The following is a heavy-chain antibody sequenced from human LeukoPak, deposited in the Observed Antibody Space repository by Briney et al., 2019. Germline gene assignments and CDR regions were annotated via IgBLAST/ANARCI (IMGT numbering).Heavy chain of an antibody. CDR2: MYHTGSA. CDR3: ARVRGQLWPPDY. V-gene: IGHV4-59*01. CDR1: GGSISKYY. Sequence: SETLSLTCTVSGGSISKYYWSWIQQPPGKGLEWIGYMYHTGSAHYTPSLTSRVTISVDTSKSQSSLKMGSVTAADTAVYYCARVRGQLWPPDYWGPGTLVIVSS. J-gene: IGHJ4*02. D-gene: IGHD1-1*01.